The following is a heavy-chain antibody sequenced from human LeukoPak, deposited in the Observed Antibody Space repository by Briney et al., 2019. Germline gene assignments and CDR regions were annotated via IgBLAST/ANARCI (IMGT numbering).Heavy chain of an antibody. D-gene: IGHD3-22*01. CDR1: GYTFTSYG. CDR3: ARHRRSDYYDSSGYLWVGYYFDY. Sequence: ASVKVSCKASGYTFTSYGISWVRQAPGQGLEWMGWISAYNDNTNYAQKLQGRVTMTTDTSTSTAYMELRSLRSDDTAVYYCARHRRSDYYDSSGYLWVGYYFDYWGQGTLVTVSS. V-gene: IGHV1-18*01. J-gene: IGHJ4*02. CDR2: ISAYNDNT.